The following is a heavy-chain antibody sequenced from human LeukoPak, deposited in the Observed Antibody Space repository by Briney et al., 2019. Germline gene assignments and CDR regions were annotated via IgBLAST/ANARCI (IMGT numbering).Heavy chain of an antibody. J-gene: IGHJ4*02. V-gene: IGHV3-53*01. CDR2: IYSGDST. CDR1: GFTVSSNY. D-gene: IGHD3-22*01. CDR3: ARDSPHYYDSSGYYSLPFDY. Sequence: GGSLRLSCAVSGFTVSSNYMSWVRQAPGKGLEWVSVIYSGDSTDYADSVKGRFSISRDNSKNTPYLQMNSLRAEDTAVYYCARDSPHYYDSSGYYSLPFDYWGQGTLVTVSS.